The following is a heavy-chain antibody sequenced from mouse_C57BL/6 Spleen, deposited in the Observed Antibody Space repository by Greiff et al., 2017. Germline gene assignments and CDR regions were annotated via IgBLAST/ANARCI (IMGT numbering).Heavy chain of an antibody. CDR2: IYPSDSET. CDR3: ARRRITTVGNYFDY. Sequence: QVQLQQPGAELVRPGSSVKLSCKASGYTFTSYWMDRVKQRPGQGLEWIGNIYPSDSETHYNQKFKDKATLTVDKSSSTAYMQLSSLTSEDAAVYYCARRRITTVGNYFDYWGQGTTLTVSS. V-gene: IGHV1-61*01. D-gene: IGHD1-1*01. J-gene: IGHJ2*01. CDR1: GYTFTSYW.